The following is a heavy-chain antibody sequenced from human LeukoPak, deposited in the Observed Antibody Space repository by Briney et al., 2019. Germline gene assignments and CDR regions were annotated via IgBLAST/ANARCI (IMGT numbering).Heavy chain of an antibody. V-gene: IGHV3-53*01. CDR1: GFTISSSY. Sequence: GGSLRLSCAASGFTISSSYMSWVRQAPGKGLEWVSLIYSGGNTDHADSVKGRFTISRDNSKSTLYLQMNSLRAEDTAVYYRARAYCSTTSCYPHLFDYWGQGTLVTVSS. J-gene: IGHJ4*02. CDR3: ARAYCSTTSCYPHLFDY. D-gene: IGHD2-2*01. CDR2: IYSGGNT.